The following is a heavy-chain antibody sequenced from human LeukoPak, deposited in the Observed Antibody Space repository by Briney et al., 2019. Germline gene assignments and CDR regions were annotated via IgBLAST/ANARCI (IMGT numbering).Heavy chain of an antibody. CDR1: GFTFSSYA. V-gene: IGHV3-23*01. D-gene: IGHD6-19*01. J-gene: IGHJ4*02. CDR2: ISGSGGST. CDR3: AKGKDSSGTWDYFDY. Sequence: GGSLRLSCAASGFTFSSYAMSWVRQAPGKGLEWVSAISGSGGSTYYADSVKGRFTISRDNSNNTLNLQMNSLRAEDTAVYYCAKGKDSSGTWDYFDYWGQGTLVTVSS.